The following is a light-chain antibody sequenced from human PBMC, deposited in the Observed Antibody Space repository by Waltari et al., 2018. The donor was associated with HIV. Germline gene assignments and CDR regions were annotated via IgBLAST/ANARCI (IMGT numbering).Light chain of an antibody. Sequence: EIVLTQSPATLHLPPGERATLSCRASQSISTYLAWYQQHPGQAPRLPIYDVSYRATGVPPRFSGSGSGTDFSLTISSLEPEDFAIYYCQQRRETFGQGTKVEIK. V-gene: IGKV3-11*01. J-gene: IGKJ1*01. CDR1: QSISTY. CDR3: QQRRET. CDR2: DVS.